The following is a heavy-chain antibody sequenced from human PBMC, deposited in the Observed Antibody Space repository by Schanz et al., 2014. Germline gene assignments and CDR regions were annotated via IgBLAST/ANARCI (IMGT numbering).Heavy chain of an antibody. Sequence: QILLVQPGPEVKKPGASVTVSCKASGYDFHIYAYSWVRQAPGQGLEWMGRIIPILGIANYAQNFQGRVSIPADTSTNTAYMELSSLTSEDTAVHYCARGRGFYDYWGQGTLVTVSS. CDR2: IIPILGIA. J-gene: IGHJ4*02. CDR1: GYDFHIYA. CDR3: ARGRGFYDY. V-gene: IGHV1-69*02. D-gene: IGHD3-10*01.